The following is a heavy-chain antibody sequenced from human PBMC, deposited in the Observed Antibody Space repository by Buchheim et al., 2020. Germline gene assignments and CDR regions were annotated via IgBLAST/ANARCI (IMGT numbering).Heavy chain of an antibody. Sequence: EVQLVESGGGLVQPGGSLRLSCAASGFTFSSYWMHWVRQAPGEGLVWVSRIKTDGSGTRYADSVKGRFAISTDSAKNTLYLQMSSLRAEDSAVYYCASRYGDYYYAMDVWGQGTT. CDR1: GFTFSSYW. V-gene: IGHV3-74*01. J-gene: IGHJ6*02. CDR2: IKTDGSGT. CDR3: ASRYGDYYYAMDV. D-gene: IGHD4-17*01.